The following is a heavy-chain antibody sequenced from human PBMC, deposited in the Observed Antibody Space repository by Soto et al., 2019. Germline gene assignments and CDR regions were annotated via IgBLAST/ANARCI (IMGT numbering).Heavy chain of an antibody. Sequence: SVKVSCKASGGTFSSYAISWVRQAPGQGLEWMGGIIPIFGTANYAQKFQGRVTITADESTSTAYMELSSLRSEDTAVYYCARDYYDSSGYYLFPYWGQGTLVTVSS. CDR1: GGTFSSYA. CDR2: IIPIFGTA. V-gene: IGHV1-69*13. J-gene: IGHJ4*02. D-gene: IGHD3-22*01. CDR3: ARDYYDSSGYYLFPY.